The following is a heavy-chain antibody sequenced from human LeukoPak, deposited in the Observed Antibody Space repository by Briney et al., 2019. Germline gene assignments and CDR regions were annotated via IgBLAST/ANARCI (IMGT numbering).Heavy chain of an antibody. Sequence: GGSLRLSCSASGFSFSDYDMNWVRQAPGKGLEWVSSISYLSTHVYYGKSVKGRFSISRDNAKNSLFLQMNSLGAEDTAIYYCGRAFPPLRTSSAGDLWGQGILVTVSS. J-gene: IGHJ4*02. CDR3: GRAFPPLRTSSAGDL. CDR1: GFSFSDYD. D-gene: IGHD3-16*01. V-gene: IGHV3-21*01. CDR2: ISYLSTHV.